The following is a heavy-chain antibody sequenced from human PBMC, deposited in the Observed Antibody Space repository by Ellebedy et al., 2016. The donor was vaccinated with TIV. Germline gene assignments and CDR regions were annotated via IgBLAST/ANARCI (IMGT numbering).Heavy chain of an antibody. CDR1: GFTFSNYH. D-gene: IGHD4-23*01. J-gene: IGHJ4*02. CDR2: IRSDSSTT. V-gene: IGHV3-48*02. Sequence: PGGSLRLSCAASGFTFSNYHMNWVRQAPGKGLEWVSYIRSDSSTTYYADSVRGRFTISRDDAKNSVYLQMNSLRDDDTAVYYCARDGDYGGNDYWGQGTLVTVSS. CDR3: ARDGDYGGNDY.